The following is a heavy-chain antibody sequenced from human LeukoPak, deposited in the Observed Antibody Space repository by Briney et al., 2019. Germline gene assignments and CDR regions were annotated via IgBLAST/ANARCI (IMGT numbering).Heavy chain of an antibody. V-gene: IGHV4-39*07. CDR1: GGSISSSSYY. D-gene: IGHD4-23*01. J-gene: IGHJ4*02. Sequence: SETLSLTCTVSGGSISSSSYYWGWIRQPPGKGLEWIGSIYYSGSTYYNPSLKSRVTISVDTSKNQFSLKLSSVTAEDTAVYYCARRAGGYSHPYDYWGQGTLVTVSS. CDR2: IYYSGST. CDR3: ARRAGGYSHPYDY.